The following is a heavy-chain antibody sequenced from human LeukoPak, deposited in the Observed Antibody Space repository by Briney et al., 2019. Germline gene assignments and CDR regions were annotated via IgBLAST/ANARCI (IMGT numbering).Heavy chain of an antibody. CDR2: INANGGTT. J-gene: IGHJ5*01. CDR1: GFAFSIYA. V-gene: IGHV3-23*01. CDR3: AKPISGGLAVTADWFHT. D-gene: IGHD6-19*01. Sequence: GGSLRLSCAASGFAFSIYAMSWLRQPPGKGLEWVSTINANGGTTSYAASVRGRFTISRDSSKNTLYLQVNTLRADDTATYYCAKPISGGLAVTADWFHTRVQG.